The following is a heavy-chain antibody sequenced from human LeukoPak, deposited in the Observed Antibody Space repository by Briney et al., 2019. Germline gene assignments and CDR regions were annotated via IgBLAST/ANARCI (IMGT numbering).Heavy chain of an antibody. V-gene: IGHV1-2*02. D-gene: IGHD2-2*01. CDR2: INPNSGGT. J-gene: IGHJ4*02. CDR1: GYTFTGYY. CDR3: ARVRPKRLGYCSSTSCYGYYFDY. Sequence: ASVKVSCKASGYTFTGYYMHWVRQAPGQGLEWMGWINPNSGGTNYAQKFQGRVTMTRDTSISTAYMELSRLRSDGTAVYYCARVRPKRLGYCSSTSCYGYYFDYWGQGTLVTVSS.